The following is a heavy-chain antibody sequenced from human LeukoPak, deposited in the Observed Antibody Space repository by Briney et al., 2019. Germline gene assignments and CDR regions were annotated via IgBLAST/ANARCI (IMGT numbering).Heavy chain of an antibody. V-gene: IGHV5-51*01. D-gene: IGHD2-15*01. CDR1: GYSFFSYW. CDR3: ARPGYCSGGSCYGFDY. J-gene: IGHJ4*02. Sequence: GESLKISCKGSGYSFFSYWIGWVRQMPGKGLEWLGIIYPGDSDIRYSPPFQGQVTISADKSISTAYLQWSSLKASDTAMYYCARPGYCSGGSCYGFDYWGQGTLVTVSS. CDR2: IYPGDSDI.